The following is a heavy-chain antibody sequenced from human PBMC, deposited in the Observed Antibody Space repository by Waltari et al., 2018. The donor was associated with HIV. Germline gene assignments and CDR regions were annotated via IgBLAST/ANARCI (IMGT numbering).Heavy chain of an antibody. CDR3: AKQCKRPYYGMDV. CDR2: IRFDGSNK. D-gene: IGHD2-8*01. Sequence: QVQLEESGGGVVQPGGSLRLSCYASGFVFRTYGMHWVRQAPGKGLEWVAFIRFDGSNKYYADSVKGRFTISRYNSKNILYLQINSLRAADTAVYYCAKQCKRPYYGMDVWGQGTTVTVSS. V-gene: IGHV3-30*02. J-gene: IGHJ6*02. CDR1: GFVFRTYG.